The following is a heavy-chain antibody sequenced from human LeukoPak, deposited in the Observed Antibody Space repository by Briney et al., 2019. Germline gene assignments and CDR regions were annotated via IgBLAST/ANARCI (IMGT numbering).Heavy chain of an antibody. CDR1: GGSISSYY. CDR3: ARGEMATTLPFDP. Sequence: PSETLSLTCTVSGGSISSYYWSWIRQPPGKGLEWIGYIYHSGSTNYNPSLKSRVTISVDTSKNQFSLKLSSVTAADTAVYYCARGEMATTLPFDPWGQGTLVTVSS. CDR2: IYHSGST. J-gene: IGHJ5*02. V-gene: IGHV4-59*01. D-gene: IGHD5-24*01.